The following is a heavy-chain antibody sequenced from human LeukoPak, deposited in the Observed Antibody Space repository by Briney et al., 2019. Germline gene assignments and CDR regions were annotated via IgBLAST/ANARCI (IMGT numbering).Heavy chain of an antibody. CDR2: INPSVGST. D-gene: IGHD6-13*01. Sequence: GASVKVPCKASGYTFTSYYMHWVRQAPGQGLEWMGIINPSVGSTSYAQKFQGRVTMTRDTSTRTVHMELSSLRSEDTAVYYCASSIRDSSSWYGGDSSGPGDYWGQGTLVTVSS. CDR1: GYTFTSYY. CDR3: ASSIRDSSSWYGGDSSGPGDY. V-gene: IGHV1-46*01. J-gene: IGHJ4*02.